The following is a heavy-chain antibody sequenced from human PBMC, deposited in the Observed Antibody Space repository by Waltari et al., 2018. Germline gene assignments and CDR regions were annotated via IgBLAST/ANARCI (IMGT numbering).Heavy chain of an antibody. V-gene: IGHV4-38-2*01. D-gene: IGHD1-26*01. Sequence: QVQLQESGPGLVKPSDTLSLTCDVSGYFLSSGFYWGWIRQPPGKGLEWFGNIYNNGLTYYNPSLKSRVTISRDMSKNQFSLKLTSVTAADTAFYYCARVVGSTISGENFDVWGHGTMVTVSS. CDR3: ARVVGSTISGENFDV. CDR2: IYNNGLT. J-gene: IGHJ3*01. CDR1: GYFLSSGFY.